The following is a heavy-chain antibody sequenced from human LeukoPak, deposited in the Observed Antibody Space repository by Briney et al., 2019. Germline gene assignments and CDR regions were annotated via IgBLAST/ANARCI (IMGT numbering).Heavy chain of an antibody. Sequence: PSETLSLTCAVSGGSISSSSYYWGWIRQPPGKGLEWIGSIYTSGTTNYNSSLKSRLTMSVDTSKNQFSLKLSSVTAADTAVYYCARLGSSGSAQYFQDWGQGTLVTVSS. V-gene: IGHV4-39*07. CDR2: IYTSGTT. J-gene: IGHJ1*01. D-gene: IGHD6-19*01. CDR1: GGSISSSSYY. CDR3: ARLGSSGSAQYFQD.